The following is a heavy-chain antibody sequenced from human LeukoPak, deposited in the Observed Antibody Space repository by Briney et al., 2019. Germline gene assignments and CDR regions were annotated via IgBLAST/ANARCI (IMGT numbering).Heavy chain of an antibody. CDR3: ARGEDTVTNFQH. CDR2: IIPIFGTA. J-gene: IGHJ1*01. V-gene: IGHV1-69*13. CDR1: GGTFSSYA. Sequence: SVKVSCKASGGTFSSYAISWVRQAPGQGLEWMGGIIPIFGTANYAQKFQGRVTITADESTSTAYMELSSLRPEDTAVYYCARGEDTVTNFQHWGQGTLVTVSS. D-gene: IGHD4-17*01.